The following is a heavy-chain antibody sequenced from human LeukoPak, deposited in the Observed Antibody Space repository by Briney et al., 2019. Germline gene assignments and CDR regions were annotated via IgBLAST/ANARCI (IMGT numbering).Heavy chain of an antibody. Sequence: ALVKVSCRASGGTFSSYAISWVRQAPGQGLEWMGRIIPILGIANYAQKFQGRVTITADKSTSTAYMELSSLRSEDTAVYYCATHYGSGSYYGYWGQGTLVTVSS. CDR3: ATHYGSGSYYGY. V-gene: IGHV1-69*04. D-gene: IGHD3-10*01. CDR1: GGTFSSYA. J-gene: IGHJ4*02. CDR2: IIPILGIA.